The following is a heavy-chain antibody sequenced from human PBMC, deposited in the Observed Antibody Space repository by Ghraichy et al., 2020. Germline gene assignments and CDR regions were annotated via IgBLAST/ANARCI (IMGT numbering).Heavy chain of an antibody. Sequence: GGSLRLSCAASGFTLGSYAMSWVRQAPGKGLEWVSAISGSSGSTLYADSVKGRFTISRDNSKNTLYLQMNSLRADDTAVYYCAKQGGSSGYYSQIDYWGQGTLVTVSS. CDR2: ISGSSGST. V-gene: IGHV3-23*01. J-gene: IGHJ4*02. CDR1: GFTLGSYA. CDR3: AKQGGSSGYYSQIDY. D-gene: IGHD3-22*01.